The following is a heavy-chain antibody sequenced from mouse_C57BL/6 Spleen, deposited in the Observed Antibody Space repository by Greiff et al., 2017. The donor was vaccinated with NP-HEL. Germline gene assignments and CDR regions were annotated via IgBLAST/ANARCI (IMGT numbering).Heavy chain of an antibody. CDR2: IYPGDGDT. D-gene: IGHD3-1*01. CDR1: GYAFSSSW. J-gene: IGHJ2*01. V-gene: IGHV1-82*01. Sequence: QVQLKQSGPELVKPGASVKISCKASGYAFSSSWMNWVKQRPGKGLEWIGRIYPGDGDTNYNGKFKGKATLTADKSSSTAYMQLSSLTSEDSGVYCCAQTGTDYFDYWGKGTTLTVSS. CDR3: AQTGTDYFDY.